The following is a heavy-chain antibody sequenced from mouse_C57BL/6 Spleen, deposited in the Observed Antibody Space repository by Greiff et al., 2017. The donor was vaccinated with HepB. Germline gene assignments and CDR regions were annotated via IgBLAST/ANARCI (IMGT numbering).Heavy chain of an antibody. CDR3: TRKDFLTTVEATDWYFDV. D-gene: IGHD1-1*01. CDR1: GYTFTDYE. Sequence: VKLVESGAELVRPGASVTLSCKASGYTFTDYEMHWVKQTPVHGLEWIGAIDPETGGTAYNQKFKGKAILTADKSSSTAYMELRSLTSEDSAVYYCTRKDFLTTVEATDWYFDVWGTGTTVTVSS. CDR2: IDPETGGT. J-gene: IGHJ1*03. V-gene: IGHV1-15*01.